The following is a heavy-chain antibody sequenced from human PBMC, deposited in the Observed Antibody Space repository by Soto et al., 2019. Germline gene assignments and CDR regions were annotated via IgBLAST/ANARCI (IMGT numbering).Heavy chain of an antibody. V-gene: IGHV3-23*01. Sequence: GGSLRLSCAASGFTFSSYAMSWVRQAPGKGLEWVSAISGSGGSTYYADSVKGRFTISRDNSKNTLYLQMNSLRAEDTAVYYCAKGGVGYDYGYHRGFDYWGQGTLVTVSS. CDR2: ISGSGGST. CDR1: GFTFSSYA. J-gene: IGHJ4*02. D-gene: IGHD3-10*01. CDR3: AKGGVGYDYGYHRGFDY.